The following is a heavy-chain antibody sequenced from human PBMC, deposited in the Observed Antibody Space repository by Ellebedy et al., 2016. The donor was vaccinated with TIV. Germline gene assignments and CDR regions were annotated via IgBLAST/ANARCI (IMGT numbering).Heavy chain of an antibody. CDR3: AREWGDATMVQEGY. CDR2: INGDGTSI. Sequence: GGSLRLSXAASGFTFTTYWMHWVRQAPGKGLVWVSHINGDGTSIRYADFVKGRFTISRDNAKNTVYPQMNSLRAEDTAVYYCAREWGDATMVQEGYWGQGTLVSVSS. V-gene: IGHV3-74*01. CDR1: GFTFTTYW. D-gene: IGHD5-18*01. J-gene: IGHJ4*02.